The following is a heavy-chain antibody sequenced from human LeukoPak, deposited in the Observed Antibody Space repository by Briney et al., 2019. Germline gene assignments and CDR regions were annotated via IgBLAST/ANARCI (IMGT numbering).Heavy chain of an antibody. CDR2: INPNDAST. CDR3: ARTAIAARYYFDY. D-gene: IGHD6-6*01. Sequence: ASVKVSCRASGYIFTSLYIHWVRQAPGQGLEWMGIINPNDASTNYAQKFQGRVTMTRDTSTSTVYVELSSLRSEDTAVYYCARTAIAARYYFDYWGQGSLATVSS. CDR1: GYIFTSLY. J-gene: IGHJ4*02. V-gene: IGHV1-46*01.